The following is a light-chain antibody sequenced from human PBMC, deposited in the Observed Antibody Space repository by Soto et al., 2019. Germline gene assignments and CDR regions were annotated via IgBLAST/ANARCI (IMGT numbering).Light chain of an antibody. V-gene: IGKV3-15*01. CDR3: QLRSSWPLSLT. J-gene: IGKJ4*01. Sequence: EIVMTQSPATLSVSPGERATLSCRASQSINNNLAWYQQKPGQAPSLLIYGASSRATGVPARFSGSGSGTEFTLTISSLEPEDFAVYYCQLRSSWPLSLTFGGGTKVEIK. CDR1: QSINNN. CDR2: GAS.